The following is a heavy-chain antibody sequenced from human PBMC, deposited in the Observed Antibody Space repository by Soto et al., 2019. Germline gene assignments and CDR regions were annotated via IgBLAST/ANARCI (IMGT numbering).Heavy chain of an antibody. D-gene: IGHD3-3*01. CDR1: GYTFTSYG. CDR3: ARASGEITSFGGGTIHQPLDY. CDR2: ISAYNGNT. J-gene: IGHJ4*02. Sequence: QVQLVQSGAEVKKPGASVKVSCKASGYTFTSYGISWVRQAPGQGLEWMGWISAYNGNTNYAQKLQCRVTMTTDTSTSTAYRELRSLRSDDTAVYYCARASGEITSFGGGTIHQPLDYWGQGTLVTVSS. V-gene: IGHV1-18*01.